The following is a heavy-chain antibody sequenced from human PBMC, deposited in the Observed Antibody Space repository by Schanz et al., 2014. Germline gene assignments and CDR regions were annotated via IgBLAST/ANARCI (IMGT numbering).Heavy chain of an antibody. CDR1: GFTFSRYW. CDR3: ARVLGGDEGLDQ. J-gene: IGHJ4*02. CDR2: IKQDGSAK. Sequence: EVQLVESGGGLVQPGGSLRLCCVASGFTFSRYWMTWVRQAPRKGLEWVANIKQDGSAKNYVDAVKGRFTISRDNPKNALCLQMNSLRAEDTALYYCARVLGGDEGLDQGGQGTLVTVSS. V-gene: IGHV3-7*01. D-gene: IGHD4-17*01.